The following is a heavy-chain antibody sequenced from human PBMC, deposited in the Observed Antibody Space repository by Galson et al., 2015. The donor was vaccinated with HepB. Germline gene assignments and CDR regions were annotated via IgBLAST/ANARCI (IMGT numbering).Heavy chain of an antibody. Sequence: CAISGDSVPSNSAAWNWIRQSPSRGLEWLGRTYYRSKWYNDYAVSVRSRITINPDTSKNQFSLQLNSVTPEDTAVYYCAVLRDGYNHHDAFDIWGQGTMVTVSS. CDR1: GDSVPSNSAA. CDR3: AVLRDGYNHHDAFDI. D-gene: IGHD5-24*01. CDR2: TYYRSKWYN. V-gene: IGHV6-1*01. J-gene: IGHJ3*02.